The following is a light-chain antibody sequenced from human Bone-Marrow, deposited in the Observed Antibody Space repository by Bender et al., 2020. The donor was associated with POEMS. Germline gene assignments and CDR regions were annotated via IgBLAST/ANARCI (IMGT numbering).Light chain of an antibody. CDR2: LNSDGTH. J-gene: IGLJ3*02. CDR3: QTWGTGNRV. V-gene: IGLV4-69*01. Sequence: QLLLTQSPTASASLGASVKLTCTLSSGHSSYAIAWHQQQPEKGPRYLMRLNSDGTHSTGDGIPDRFSGSSSGAERYLTITSLQSEDEADYYCQTWGTGNRVFGGGTKLTVL. CDR1: SGHSSYA.